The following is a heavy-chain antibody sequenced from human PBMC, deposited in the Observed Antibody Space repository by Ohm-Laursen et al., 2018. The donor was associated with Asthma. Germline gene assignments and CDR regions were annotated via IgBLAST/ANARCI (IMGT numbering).Heavy chain of an antibody. D-gene: IGHD4-17*01. Sequence: LSLTCSVSGGSISSASYFGIWIRKLRGKGLESIGYIYFSGSTYYNPSLMSRLTISVDTSSNQFSLKLSSVTAADTAVYYCATVRKDNGDYFFDHWGQGTLVTVSS. CDR3: ATVRKDNGDYFFDH. CDR1: GGSISSASYF. V-gene: IGHV4-31*03. J-gene: IGHJ4*02. CDR2: IYFSGST.